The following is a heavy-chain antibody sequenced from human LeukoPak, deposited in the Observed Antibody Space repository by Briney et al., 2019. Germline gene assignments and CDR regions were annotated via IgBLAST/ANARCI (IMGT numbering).Heavy chain of an antibody. CDR3: ARAFGDNVSSAPLIAY. Sequence: PGGSLRLSCAASGFIFSNYGMHWIRQAPGEGLEWVAVIWFDGSTKYNPDTVKGRFTISRDNSKNTLYLQMNSLRAEDAAVYYCARAFGDNVSSAPLIAYWGQGSLVTVSS. D-gene: IGHD2-21*02. V-gene: IGHV3-33*01. CDR2: IWFDGSTK. J-gene: IGHJ4*02. CDR1: GFIFSNYG.